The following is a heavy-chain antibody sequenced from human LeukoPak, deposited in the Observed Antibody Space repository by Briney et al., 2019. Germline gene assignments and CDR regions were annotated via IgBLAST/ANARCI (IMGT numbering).Heavy chain of an antibody. Sequence: GGSLRLSCAASGFTFSSYAMSWVRQAPGKGLEWVSAISGSGGSTYYADSVKGRFTISRDNSKNTLYLQMNSLRAEDTAVYYCARSTADPVYYFDYWGQGTLVTVSS. J-gene: IGHJ4*02. V-gene: IGHV3-23*01. D-gene: IGHD4-17*01. CDR3: ARSTADPVYYFDY. CDR1: GFTFSSYA. CDR2: ISGSGGST.